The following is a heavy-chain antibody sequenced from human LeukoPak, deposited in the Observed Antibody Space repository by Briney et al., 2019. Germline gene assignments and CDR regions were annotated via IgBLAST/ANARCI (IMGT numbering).Heavy chain of an antibody. Sequence: SETLSLTCTVSGGSISSSGYYWGWIRQPPGKGLEWIGSIYYSGSTYYNPSLKSRVTISVDTSKNQFSLKLSSVTAADTAVYYCDRAVAGGWFDPWGQGTLVTVSS. D-gene: IGHD6-19*01. CDR2: IYYSGST. CDR3: DRAVAGGWFDP. V-gene: IGHV4-39*07. CDR1: GGSISSSGYY. J-gene: IGHJ5*02.